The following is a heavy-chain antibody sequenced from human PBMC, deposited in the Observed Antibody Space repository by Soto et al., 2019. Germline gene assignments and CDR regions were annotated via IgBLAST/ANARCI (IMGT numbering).Heavy chain of an antibody. D-gene: IGHD2-21*01. CDR2: IRSKANSYAT. CDR1: GFTFSGSA. V-gene: IGHV3-73*01. Sequence: PGGSLRLSCAASGFTFSGSAMHWVRQASGKGLEWVGRIRSKANSYATAYAASVKGRFTISRDDSKNTAYLQVNSLKTEDTVVYYCTIVVVELRRYGMDVWGQGTTVTVSS. J-gene: IGHJ6*02. CDR3: TIVVVELRRYGMDV.